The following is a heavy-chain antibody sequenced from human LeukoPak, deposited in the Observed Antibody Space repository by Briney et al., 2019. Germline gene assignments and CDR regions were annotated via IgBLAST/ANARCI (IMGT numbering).Heavy chain of an antibody. CDR2: IIPIFGIA. D-gene: IGHD1-26*01. J-gene: IGHJ4*02. Sequence: SVKVSCKASGGTFSSYAISWVRQAPREGLEWMGRIIPIFGIANYAQKFQGRVTITADKSTSTAYMELSSLRSEDTAVYYCARDRGVGATSRYFDYWGQGTLVTVSS. V-gene: IGHV1-69*04. CDR3: ARDRGVGATSRYFDY. CDR1: GGTFSSYA.